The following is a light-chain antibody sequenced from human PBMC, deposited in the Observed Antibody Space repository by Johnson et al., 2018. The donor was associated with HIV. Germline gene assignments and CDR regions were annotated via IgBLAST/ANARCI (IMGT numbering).Light chain of an antibody. CDR1: SSNIGNIY. CDR2: KND. CDR3: GIWDSRLSTGGF. V-gene: IGLV1-51*02. J-gene: IGLJ1*01. Sequence: QSVLTQPPSVSAAPGQKVTISCSGSSSNIGNIYVSWYQPLPGTAPKLPIYKNDKRPSGIPDRFSGSKSGPSATLAITGLQTGDDDDYYCGIWDSRLSTGGFFATGTKVTVL.